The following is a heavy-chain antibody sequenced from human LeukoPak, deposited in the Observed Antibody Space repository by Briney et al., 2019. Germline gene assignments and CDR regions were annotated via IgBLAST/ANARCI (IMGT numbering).Heavy chain of an antibody. V-gene: IGHV3-30*02. Sequence: PGGSLRLSCAASGFTFSNYGMHWVRQAPGKGLDWVAFIRKDGSNNYYADSVKGRFTISRDNSKNTLYLQMNSLRAEDTAVYYCAKGVGATQVGYFDYWGQGTLVTVSS. CDR2: IRKDGSNN. J-gene: IGHJ4*02. CDR1: GFTFSNYG. CDR3: AKGVGATQVGYFDY. D-gene: IGHD1-26*01.